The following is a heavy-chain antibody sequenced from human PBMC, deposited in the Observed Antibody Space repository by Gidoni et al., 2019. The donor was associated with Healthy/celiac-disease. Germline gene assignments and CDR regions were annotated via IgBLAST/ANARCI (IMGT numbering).Heavy chain of an antibody. CDR2: IKHSGST. D-gene: IGHD3-10*01. CDR1: GASFRGYY. Sequence: QVQLQQWGAGLLKPSETLSLTCAVYGASFRGYYWIWIRQPPGKGLEWIGEIKHSGSTNYNPSLKSRVTISVDTSKNQVSLKLSSVTAADTAVYYCARERANYYGSGSYSDYWGQGTLVTVSS. J-gene: IGHJ4*02. V-gene: IGHV4-34*01. CDR3: ARERANYYGSGSYSDY.